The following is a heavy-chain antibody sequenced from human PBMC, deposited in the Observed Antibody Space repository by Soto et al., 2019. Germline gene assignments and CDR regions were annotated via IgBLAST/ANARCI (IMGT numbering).Heavy chain of an antibody. CDR1: GFTFSSYW. Sequence: EVQLVESGGGLVQPGGSLRLSCAVSGFTFSSYWMHWVRQAPGKGLVWVSRINSDGSSTSYADSVKGRFSISRDNAKNTLYLQMNSLRAEDTAVYYCARAPPWAYEGSALGYWGQGTLVTVSP. J-gene: IGHJ4*02. D-gene: IGHD3-22*01. CDR3: ARAPPWAYEGSALGY. CDR2: INSDGSST. V-gene: IGHV3-74*01.